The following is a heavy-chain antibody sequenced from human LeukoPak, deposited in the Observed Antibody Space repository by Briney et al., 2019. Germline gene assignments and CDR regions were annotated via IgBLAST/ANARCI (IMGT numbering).Heavy chain of an antibody. CDR1: GFTFTSHW. V-gene: IGHV3-74*01. J-gene: IGHJ4*02. D-gene: IGHD3-10*01. CDR2: INGDGSGT. Sequence: AGGSLRLSCTASGFTFTSHWMPWVRQVPRPGLVWVSRINGDGSGTNHADSVKGRFTISRDNAKNTLYLQMNSLRVEDTAVYYCARDRVYGSGSPDYWGQGTLVTVSS. CDR3: ARDRVYGSGSPDY.